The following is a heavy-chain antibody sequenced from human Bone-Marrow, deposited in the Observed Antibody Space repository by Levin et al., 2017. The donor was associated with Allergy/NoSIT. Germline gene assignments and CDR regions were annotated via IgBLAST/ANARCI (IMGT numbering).Heavy chain of an antibody. CDR1: GFTFSNYA. Sequence: GESLKISCAASGFTFSNYAIHWVRQVPGKGLEWVALISYDGSNKYYADSVKGRFTISRDNSKNTLYLQMNSLRAEDTAVYYCARGGYYYDSSAYSGAFDIWGQGTMVTVSS. CDR2: ISYDGSNK. V-gene: IGHV3-30*04. J-gene: IGHJ3*02. CDR3: ARGGYYYDSSAYSGAFDI. D-gene: IGHD3-22*01.